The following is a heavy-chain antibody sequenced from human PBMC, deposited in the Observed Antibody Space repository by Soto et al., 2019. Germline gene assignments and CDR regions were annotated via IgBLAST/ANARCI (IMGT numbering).Heavy chain of an antibody. CDR3: ARAASALL. V-gene: IGHV1-46*01. CDR1: GYTFVNYH. Sequence: GASVKVSCKASGYTFVNYHMHWVRQAPGRGLEWLGKINPIGATTTYAQKFQGRVTMTRDTSTSTVYMELSSLRSEDTAVYYCARAASALLWGPGTQVTVSS. D-gene: IGHD2-21*01. CDR2: INPIGATT. J-gene: IGHJ4*02.